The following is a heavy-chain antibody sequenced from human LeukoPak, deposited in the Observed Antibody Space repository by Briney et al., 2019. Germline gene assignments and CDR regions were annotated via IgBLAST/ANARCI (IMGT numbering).Heavy chain of an antibody. V-gene: IGHV1-8*03. CDR1: GYTFTSYD. CDR2: MNPNSGNT. J-gene: IGHJ4*02. D-gene: IGHD1-26*01. Sequence: ASVKVSCKASGYTFTSYDINWVRQATGQGLEWMGWMNPNSGNTGYAQKFQGRVTITRNTSISTAYMELSSLRSEDTAVYYCARGRSRWRGAPSFSGLYYFDYWGQGTLVTVSS. CDR3: ARGRSRWRGAPSFSGLYYFDY.